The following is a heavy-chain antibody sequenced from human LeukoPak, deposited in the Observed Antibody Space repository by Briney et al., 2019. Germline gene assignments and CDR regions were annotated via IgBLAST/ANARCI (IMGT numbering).Heavy chain of an antibody. D-gene: IGHD2-2*01. CDR3: ARDQVGGAAIEYYYYYYGMDV. CDR2: INPSGGST. J-gene: IGHJ6*02. Sequence: ASVKVSCKASGYTFTSYYMHWVRQAPGQGLEWMGIINPSGGSTSYAQKFQGRVTMTRDTSTSTAYMELSSLRSEDTAVYYCARDQVGGAAIEYYYYYYGMDVWGQGTTVTVSS. CDR1: GYTFTSYY. V-gene: IGHV1-46*01.